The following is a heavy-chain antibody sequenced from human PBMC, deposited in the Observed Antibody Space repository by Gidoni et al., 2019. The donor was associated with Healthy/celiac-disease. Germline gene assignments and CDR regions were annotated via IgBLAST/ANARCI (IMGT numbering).Heavy chain of an antibody. J-gene: IGHJ4*02. CDR3: AREGSTVTTRGAWDY. CDR1: GGSISIRRYY. CDR2: IYYSGST. D-gene: IGHD4-17*01. Sequence: QLQLQESGPGLVQPSETLSLTCTVSGGSISIRRYYWGWLRQPPGKGLEWIGSIYYSGSTYYNPSLKSRVTISVDTSKNQFSLKLSSVTAADTAVYYCAREGSTVTTRGAWDYWGQGTLVTVSS. V-gene: IGHV4-39*07.